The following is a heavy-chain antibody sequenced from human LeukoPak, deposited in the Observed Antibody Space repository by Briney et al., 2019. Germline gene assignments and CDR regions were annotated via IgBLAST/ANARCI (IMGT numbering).Heavy chain of an antibody. Sequence: PSETLSLTCTVSGGSISSYYWSWIRQPPGKGLEWIGYIYYSGSTNYNPSLKSRVTISVDTSKNQFSLKLSSVTAADTAVYYCARTRDYGAFDIWGQGTMVTVSS. V-gene: IGHV4-59*08. J-gene: IGHJ3*02. CDR2: IYYSGST. CDR1: GGSISSYY. CDR3: ARTRDYGAFDI. D-gene: IGHD4-17*01.